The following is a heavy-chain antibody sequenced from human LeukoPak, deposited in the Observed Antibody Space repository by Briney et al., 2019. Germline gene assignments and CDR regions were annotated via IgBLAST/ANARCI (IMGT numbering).Heavy chain of an antibody. D-gene: IGHD2-2*01. Sequence: PSETLSLTCAVYGASFSGYYWRWIRQPPGKGLEWIGEINHSGTTNYNPNLKRRVTISVDTSKNQFSVKLSSVTAADTAVYYCARGGFCSSTSCSPGGWFDPWGQGTLVTVSS. CDR3: ARGGFCSSTSCSPGGWFDP. J-gene: IGHJ5*02. CDR2: INHSGTT. CDR1: GASFSGYY. V-gene: IGHV4-34*01.